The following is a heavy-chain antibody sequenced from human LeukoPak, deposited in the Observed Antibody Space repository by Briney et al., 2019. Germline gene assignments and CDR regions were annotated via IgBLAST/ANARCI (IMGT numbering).Heavy chain of an antibody. CDR1: RGTFTSYT. V-gene: IGHV1-69*04. J-gene: IGHJ3*02. D-gene: IGHD3-22*01. CDR3: ARDSGTVRYYDSSGYYYSDAFDI. CDR2: IIPILGIA. Sequence: SVKVSCKASRGTFTSYTISWVRQAPGQGLEWMGRIIPILGIANYAQKFQGRVTMTTDTSTSTAYMEPRSLRSDDTAVYSCARDSGTVRYYDSSGYYYSDAFDIWGQGTLVTVSS.